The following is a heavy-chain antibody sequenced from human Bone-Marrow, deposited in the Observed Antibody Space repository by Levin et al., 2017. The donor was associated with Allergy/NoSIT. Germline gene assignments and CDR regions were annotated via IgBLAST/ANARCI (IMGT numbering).Heavy chain of an antibody. J-gene: IGHJ4*02. Sequence: LGESLKISCKVSGYSFASHWIGWVRQMPGKGPEWMGVIYPGDSDTTYSPSFQGQVIISADKSISTAYLQWSSLKASDTAIYYCARPGLRLGPFDYWGQGTLVTVSS. CDR3: ARPGLRLGPFDY. V-gene: IGHV5-51*01. CDR1: GYSFASHW. D-gene: IGHD3/OR15-3a*01. CDR2: IYPGDSDT.